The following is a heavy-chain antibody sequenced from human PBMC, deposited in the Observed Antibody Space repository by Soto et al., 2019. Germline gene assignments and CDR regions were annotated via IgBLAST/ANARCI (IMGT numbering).Heavy chain of an antibody. V-gene: IGHV4-34*01. CDR3: ARGDSTYYFDS. CDR1: GGSFSRYY. D-gene: IGHD2-15*01. CDR2: INHSGST. Sequence: SETLSLSCAVCGGSFSRYYWSWIRQPTGKGLEWIGEINHSGSTNYIPSLKSRVTISVDTSKNQFSLKLSSVTAADTAVYYCARGDSTYYFDSWGQGTLVTVSS. J-gene: IGHJ4*02.